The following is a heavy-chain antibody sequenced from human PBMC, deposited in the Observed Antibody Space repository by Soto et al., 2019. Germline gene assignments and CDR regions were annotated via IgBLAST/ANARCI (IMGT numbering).Heavy chain of an antibody. CDR1: GYTFTSYD. Sequence: QVQLVQSGAEVKKPGASVKVSCKASGYTFTSYDINWVRQATGQGLEWMGWMNPNSGNTGYAQKFQGRVTMTRNTSRSTAYMELSSLRSEDTAVYYCARRSYDIGSGYYNGVPANHPYYYYYYYMDVWGKGTTVTFSS. CDR2: MNPNSGNT. D-gene: IGHD3-3*01. V-gene: IGHV1-8*01. J-gene: IGHJ6*03. CDR3: ARRSYDIGSGYYNGVPANHPYYYYYYYMDV.